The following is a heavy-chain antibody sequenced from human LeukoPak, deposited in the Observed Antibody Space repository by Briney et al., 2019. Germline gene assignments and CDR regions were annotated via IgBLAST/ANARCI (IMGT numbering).Heavy chain of an antibody. D-gene: IGHD3-16*01. V-gene: IGHV3-66*02. CDR2: IYSGGST. CDR3: ARAVGGSARYFDY. J-gene: IGHJ4*02. Sequence: GGSLRLSCAASGFTVSGNYMSWVRQAPGKGLEWVSVIYSGGSTYYADSVKGRFTISRDNSNNTLYLQMNSLRAEDTAVYYCARAVGGSARYFDYWGQGTLVTVSS. CDR1: GFTVSGNY.